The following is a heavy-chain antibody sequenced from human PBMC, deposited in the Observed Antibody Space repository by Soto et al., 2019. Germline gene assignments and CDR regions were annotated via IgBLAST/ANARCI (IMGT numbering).Heavy chain of an antibody. CDR1: GFTFTSYS. Sequence: EVQLLQSGGGLVQPGGSLRLSCAASGFTFTSYSMTWVRQTPGKGLEWVAAVNPGGYSTYYADSVKGRFTLSRDNSNKSLYLQMNSLRAEDTDVYYCAKDLRAGSGYDFDYRDQGTLVTVSS. CDR3: AKDLRAGSGYDFDY. D-gene: IGHD5-12*01. CDR2: VNPGGYST. V-gene: IGHV3-23*01. J-gene: IGHJ4*02.